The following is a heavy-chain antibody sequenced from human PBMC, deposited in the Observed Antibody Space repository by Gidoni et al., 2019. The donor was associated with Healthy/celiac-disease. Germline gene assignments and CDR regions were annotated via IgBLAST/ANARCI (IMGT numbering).Heavy chain of an antibody. V-gene: IGHV3-30-3*01. J-gene: IGHJ5*02. Sequence: QVQLVESGGGVVQPGRSLRLSCAASGFTFSSYAMHWVGQAPGKGLEWVAVISYDGSNKYYADSVKGRFTISRDNSKNTLYLQMNSLRAEDTAVYYCARGGPGDIVVVVAADWFDPWGQGTLVTVSS. CDR3: ARGGPGDIVVVVAADWFDP. CDR1: GFTFSSYA. CDR2: ISYDGSNK. D-gene: IGHD2-15*01.